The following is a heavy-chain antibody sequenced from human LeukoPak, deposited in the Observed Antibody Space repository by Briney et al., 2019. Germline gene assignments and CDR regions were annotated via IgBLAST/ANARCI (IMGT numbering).Heavy chain of an antibody. CDR3: ARDYGGSSPFDY. Sequence: GGSLRLSCAASGFTFSSYEMHWVRQAPGKGLEWVSYISSSGSTIYYADSVKGRFTISRDNAKNSLYLQMNSLRAEDTAVCYCARDYGGSSPFDYWGQGTVVTVSS. CDR2: ISSSGSTI. D-gene: IGHD4-23*01. CDR1: GFTFSSYE. J-gene: IGHJ4*02. V-gene: IGHV3-48*03.